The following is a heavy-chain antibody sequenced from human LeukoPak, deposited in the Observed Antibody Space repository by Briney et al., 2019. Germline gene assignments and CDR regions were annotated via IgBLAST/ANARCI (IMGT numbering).Heavy chain of an antibody. V-gene: IGHV4-4*07. CDR1: GGSISSYY. CDR3: ARGRGIVVVPAGSYYYYMDV. J-gene: IGHJ6*03. CDR2: IYTSGST. D-gene: IGHD2-2*01. Sequence: PSETLSLTCTVSGGSISSYYWSWIRQPAGKGLEWIGRIYTSGSTNYNPSPKSRVTISVDTSKNQFSLKLSSVTAADTAVYYCARGRGIVVVPAGSYYYYMDVWGKGTTVTVSS.